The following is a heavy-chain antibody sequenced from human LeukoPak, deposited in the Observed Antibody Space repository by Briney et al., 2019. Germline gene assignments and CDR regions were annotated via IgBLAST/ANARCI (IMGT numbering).Heavy chain of an antibody. V-gene: IGHV4-4*02. CDR3: ARDKFPLVGATGDDGFDI. CDR2: IYHSGST. CDR1: GGSLSSSNW. Sequence: PSETLSLTCAVSGGSLSSSNWWSWVRQPPGKGLEWIGEIYHSGSTNYNPSLKSRVTISVDKSKNQFSLKLRSVTAADTAVYYCARDKFPLVGATGDDGFDIWGQGTMVTVSS. D-gene: IGHD1-26*01. J-gene: IGHJ3*02.